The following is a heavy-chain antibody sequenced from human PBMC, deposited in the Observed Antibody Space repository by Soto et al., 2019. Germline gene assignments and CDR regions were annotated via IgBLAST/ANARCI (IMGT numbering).Heavy chain of an antibody. CDR1: GDTFTFCS. CDR2: INPILSMS. J-gene: IGHJ4*02. Sequence: QVQLVQSGAEVKKPGSSVRVSGKASGDTFTFCSINWVRQAPGLGLEWMGRINPILSMSNYAQRFQGRVTMTADKSPSTAYMELSSLRSEDTAMYYCATSYGSGYRAFDYWGQGALVTVSS. CDR3: ATSYGSGYRAFDY. D-gene: IGHD3-10*01. V-gene: IGHV1-69*02.